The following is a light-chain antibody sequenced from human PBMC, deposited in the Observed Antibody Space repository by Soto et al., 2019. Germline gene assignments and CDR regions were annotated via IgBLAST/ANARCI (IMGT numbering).Light chain of an antibody. CDR2: GNS. V-gene: IGLV1-40*01. CDR3: QSYDSSLSGWV. Sequence: QSVLTQPPSVSGAPGQRVTISCTGSSSNIGAGYDVHWYQQLPGTAPKLLIYGNSNRPSGVPDRFSGSKSGTSVSLAITGLQAADEADYYCQSYDSSLSGWVFGGGTKLNVL. CDR1: SSNIGAGYD. J-gene: IGLJ2*01.